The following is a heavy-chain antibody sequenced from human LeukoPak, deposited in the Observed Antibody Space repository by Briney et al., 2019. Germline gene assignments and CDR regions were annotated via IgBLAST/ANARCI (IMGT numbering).Heavy chain of an antibody. D-gene: IGHD5-24*01. J-gene: IGHJ4*02. Sequence: GGSLRHSCAASGFTFSSYEMNWVRQAPGKGLEWVSYISSSGSTIYYADSVKGRFTISRDNAKNSLYLQMNSLRAEDTAVYYCARSGKMATITWGVLDYWGQGTLVTVSS. CDR1: GFTFSSYE. CDR2: ISSSGSTI. CDR3: ARSGKMATITWGVLDY. V-gene: IGHV3-48*03.